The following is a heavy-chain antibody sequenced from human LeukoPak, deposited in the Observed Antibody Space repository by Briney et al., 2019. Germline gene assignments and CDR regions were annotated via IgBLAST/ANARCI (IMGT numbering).Heavy chain of an antibody. Sequence: GGSLRLSCVASGFTFSSYGMHWVRQAPGKGLEWVAVISYDGSNKYYADSVKGRFTISRDNSKNTLYLQMNSLRAEDTAVYYCAKSAAVAVSYFDYWGQGTLVTVSS. V-gene: IGHV3-30*18. D-gene: IGHD6-19*01. J-gene: IGHJ4*02. CDR2: ISYDGSNK. CDR3: AKSAAVAVSYFDY. CDR1: GFTFSSYG.